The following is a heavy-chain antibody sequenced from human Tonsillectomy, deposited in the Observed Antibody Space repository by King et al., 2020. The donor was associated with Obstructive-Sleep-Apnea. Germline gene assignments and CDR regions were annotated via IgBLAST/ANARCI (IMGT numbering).Heavy chain of an antibody. Sequence: VQLQQWGAGLLKPSETLSLTCAVYGGSFSGYYWSWIRQTPGKGLEWIGEINQSGSTNYNPSLKSRVTMSVDTSKNHFSLKLSSVTAADTAGYYCARGSGYVDYWGQGTLVTVSS. J-gene: IGHJ4*02. V-gene: IGHV4-34*01. CDR1: GGSFSGYY. CDR2: INQSGST. CDR3: ARGSGYVDY. D-gene: IGHD1-26*01.